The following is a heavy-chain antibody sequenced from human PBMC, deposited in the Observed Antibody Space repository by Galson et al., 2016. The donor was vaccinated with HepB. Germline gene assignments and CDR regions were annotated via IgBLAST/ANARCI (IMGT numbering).Heavy chain of an antibody. Sequence: SETQSLTCTVSGGSISSSDYYWGWIRQPPGKGLDWIGNILYSGSAYYSPSLKSRVTISVDTSKNQFSLKLSSVTAADTAVYYCARRGRAVAGIGGWLDPWGQGTLVAFAS. V-gene: IGHV4-39*01. CDR1: GGSISSSDYY. CDR3: ARRGRAVAGIGGWLDP. D-gene: IGHD6-19*01. CDR2: ILYSGSA. J-gene: IGHJ5*02.